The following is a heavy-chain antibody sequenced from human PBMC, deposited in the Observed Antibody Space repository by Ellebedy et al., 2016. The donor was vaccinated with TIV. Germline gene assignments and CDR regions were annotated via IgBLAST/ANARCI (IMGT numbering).Heavy chain of an antibody. CDR2: FYNSVNT. CDR1: ACTISRYD. D-gene: IGHD3-10*01. J-gene: IGHJ4*02. Sequence: MPSETLSLTCAVSACTISRYDFNWTLQPTGKALERMGFFYNSVNTIYNPSLKSRVSMSVDTSKNQVSLKLRSVTAEDTAVYYCARFFESGSTGDYWGQGTLVTVSS. V-gene: IGHV4-59*08. CDR3: ARFFESGSTGDY.